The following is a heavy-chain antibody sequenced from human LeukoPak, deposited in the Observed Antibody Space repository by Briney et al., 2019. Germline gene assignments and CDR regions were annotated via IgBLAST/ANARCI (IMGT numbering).Heavy chain of an antibody. CDR3: XXEGMITFGGVIVALYYFDY. V-gene: IGHV3-21*01. J-gene: IGHJ4*02. CDR1: GFTFSSYG. D-gene: IGHD3-16*02. CDR2: ISSSSSYI. Sequence: PGGTLRLSCAASGFTFSSYGMSWVRQAPGKWLEWVSSISSSSSYIYYADSLKGRFAISRDNARNSLYLQMNSLRAEDTAVYYXXXEGMITFGGVIVALYYFDYWGQGTLVTVSS.